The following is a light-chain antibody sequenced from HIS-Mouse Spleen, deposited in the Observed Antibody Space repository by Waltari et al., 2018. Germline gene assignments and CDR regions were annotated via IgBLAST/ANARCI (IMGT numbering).Light chain of an antibody. CDR1: ALPKKY. V-gene: IGLV3-10*01. CDR3: YSTDSSGNHWV. CDR2: EDS. J-gene: IGLJ3*02. Sequence: SYELTQPPSVSVSPGQTARITCSGDALPKKYPDWYQQKPGQAPVLVIYEDSKRPSGIPERFSGSSSGTMATLTISGAQVEDEADYYCYSTDSSGNHWVFGGGTKLTVL.